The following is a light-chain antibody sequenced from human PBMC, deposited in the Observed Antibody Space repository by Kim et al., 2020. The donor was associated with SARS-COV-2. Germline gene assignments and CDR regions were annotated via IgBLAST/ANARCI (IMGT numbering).Light chain of an antibody. CDR2: DTS. Sequence: VSPGERATFSCRASQSIGSSLAWYQQKPGQAPSLLIYDTSTRATGIPARFSGSGSGTEFTLTISSLQSEDFAVYYCQQYKKWPPYTFGQGTKLEI. J-gene: IGKJ2*01. CDR1: QSIGSS. CDR3: QQYKKWPPYT. V-gene: IGKV3-15*01.